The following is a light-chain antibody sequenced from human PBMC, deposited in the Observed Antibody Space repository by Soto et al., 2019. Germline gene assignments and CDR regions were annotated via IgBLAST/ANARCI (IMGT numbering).Light chain of an antibody. J-gene: IGLJ2*01. Sequence: QSVLTQPASVSGSPGQSITISCTGTSSDVGGYSFVSWYQQHPGKAPKLMIYDVSNRPSGVSNRFSGSKSGNTASLTISGLQAEDEADYYCSSYTSSSTLVVVGGGTKLTVL. CDR1: SSDVGGYSF. CDR2: DVS. CDR3: SSYTSSSTLVV. V-gene: IGLV2-14*01.